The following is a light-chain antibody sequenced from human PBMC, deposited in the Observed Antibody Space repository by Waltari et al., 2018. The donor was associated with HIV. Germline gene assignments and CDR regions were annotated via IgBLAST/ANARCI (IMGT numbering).Light chain of an antibody. CDR3: CAYAGSTTYVI. CDR2: EVS. V-gene: IGLV2-23*02. Sequence: QSALTQPASVSGSPGQSITISCTGTSSDVGGYNLFSCYQQHTGKAPKLMIYEVSKRPSGVSNRFSGSKSGNTASLTISGLQAEDEADYYCCAYAGSTTYVIFGGGTKLTVL. CDR1: SSDVGGYNL. J-gene: IGLJ2*01.